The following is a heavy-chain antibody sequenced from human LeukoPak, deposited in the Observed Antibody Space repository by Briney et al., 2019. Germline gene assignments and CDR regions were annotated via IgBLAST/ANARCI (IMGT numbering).Heavy chain of an antibody. D-gene: IGHD4-17*01. CDR2: ISYDGSNK. CDR3: AKANGDQGELVYYFDH. J-gene: IGHJ4*02. Sequence: PGGSLRLSCAASGFTVSSNYMNWVRQAPGKGLEWVAVISYDGSNKYYADSVKGRFTISRDNSKNTLYLQMNSLRAEDTAVYYCAKANGDQGELVYYFDHWGQGTLVTVSS. V-gene: IGHV3-30*18. CDR1: GFTVSSNY.